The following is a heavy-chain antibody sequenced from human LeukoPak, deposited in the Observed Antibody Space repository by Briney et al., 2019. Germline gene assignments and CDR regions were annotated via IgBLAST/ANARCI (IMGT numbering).Heavy chain of an antibody. CDR2: IYSGGST. Sequence: SGGSLRLSCAASGFTFSSYSMNWVRQVPGKGLEWVSVIYSGGSTYYADSVKGRFTISRDNSKNTLYLQMNSLRAEDTAVYYCASTQRGDYFDYWGQGTLVTVSS. CDR3: ASTQRGDYFDY. CDR1: GFTFSSYS. J-gene: IGHJ4*02. V-gene: IGHV3-66*01. D-gene: IGHD2-15*01.